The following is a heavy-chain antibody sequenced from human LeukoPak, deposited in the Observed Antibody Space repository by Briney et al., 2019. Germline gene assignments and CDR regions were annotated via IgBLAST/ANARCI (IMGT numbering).Heavy chain of an antibody. CDR2: IYYSGST. CDR1: GGSISSSTYY. J-gene: IGHJ4*02. D-gene: IGHD2-15*01. V-gene: IGHV4-39*01. CDR3: ARLGCSGRSCFSAWNDY. Sequence: SETPSLTCTVSGGSISSSTYYWAWIRQPPGTGLEWIGTIYYSGSTFYSPSLKSRVTIPVDTSKNQFSLRLSSVTAADTAVYYCARLGCSGRSCFSAWNDYWGQGTLVTVSS.